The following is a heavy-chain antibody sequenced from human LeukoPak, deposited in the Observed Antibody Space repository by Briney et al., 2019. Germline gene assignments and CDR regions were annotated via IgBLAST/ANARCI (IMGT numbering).Heavy chain of an antibody. D-gene: IGHD3-22*01. J-gene: IGHJ4*02. CDR1: GFTFSNAW. CDR2: IKSKTDGGTT. CDR3: TTEGDSSGYYFDY. V-gene: IGHV3-15*07. Sequence: PGGSLRLSCAASGFTFSNAWMNWVRQAPGRGLEWVGRIKSKTDGGTTDYAAPVKGRFTISRDDSKNTLYLQMNSLKTEDTAVYYCTTEGDSSGYYFDYWGQGTLVTVSS.